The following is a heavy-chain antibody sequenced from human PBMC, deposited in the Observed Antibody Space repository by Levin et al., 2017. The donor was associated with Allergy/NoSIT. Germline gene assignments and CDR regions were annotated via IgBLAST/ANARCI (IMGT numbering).Heavy chain of an antibody. D-gene: IGHD3-22*01. CDR3: ARLSYSYGTMIVVDPPHAFDI. CDR1: GGSISSSSYY. CDR2: NYYSGSY. J-gene: IGHJ3*02. Sequence: SETLSLTCTVSGGSISSSSYYWVRMRPRPGMEWVWIGSNYYSGSYYYNPSLKSRVTISVDTSKYQFSLKLSSVTAADTAVYYCARLSYSYGTMIVVDPPHAFDIWGQGTMVTVSS. V-gene: IGHV4-39*01.